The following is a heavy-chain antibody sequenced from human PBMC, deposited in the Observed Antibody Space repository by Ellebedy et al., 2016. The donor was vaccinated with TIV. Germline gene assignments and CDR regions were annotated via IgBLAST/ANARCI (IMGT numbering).Heavy chain of an antibody. J-gene: IGHJ6*02. CDR2: IDFEGYDK. D-gene: IGHD6-19*01. Sequence: GGSLRLSXAASGFTLRTYSMHWVRQAPGKGLEWVALIDFEGYDKFYADSVKGRLTISRDTFKNTVYLQMDSLRPDDTAVYYCARGGAVAGTIMVGYYGMDVWGQGTTVTVSS. V-gene: IGHV3-30-3*01. CDR1: GFTLRTYS. CDR3: ARGGAVAGTIMVGYYGMDV.